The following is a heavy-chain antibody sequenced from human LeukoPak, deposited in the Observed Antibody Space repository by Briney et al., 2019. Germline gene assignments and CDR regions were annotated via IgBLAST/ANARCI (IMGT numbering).Heavy chain of an antibody. J-gene: IGHJ6*02. CDR2: IRNKVNSYTT. Sequence: GGSLRLSCAASGFIFSDHYMDWVRQAPGKGLEWVGRIRNKVNSYTTEYAASVKGRFIISRDDSKNSLYLQMNSLKTEDTAVYYCIRAKDLGPRHYGMDVWGQGTTVTVSS. D-gene: IGHD3-16*01. CDR3: IRAKDLGPRHYGMDV. V-gene: IGHV3-72*01. CDR1: GFIFSDHY.